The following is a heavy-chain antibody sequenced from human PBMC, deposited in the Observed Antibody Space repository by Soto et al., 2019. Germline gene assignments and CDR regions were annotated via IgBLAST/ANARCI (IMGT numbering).Heavy chain of an antibody. CDR1: GGNFTNYG. Sequence: SVKVSCKASGGNFTNYGISWVRQAPGQGLEWMGGIIPLFGTTNYAQKFRGRVTVTADESTSTAYMELSSLSSEDTAIYFCARARGNSWYNWFDPCGQGTLVTVSS. CDR3: ARARGNSWYNWFDP. D-gene: IGHD6-13*01. CDR2: IIPLFGTT. J-gene: IGHJ5*02. V-gene: IGHV1-69*13.